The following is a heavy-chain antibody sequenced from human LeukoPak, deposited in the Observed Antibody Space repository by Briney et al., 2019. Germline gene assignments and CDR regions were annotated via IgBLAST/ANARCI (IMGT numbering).Heavy chain of an antibody. CDR1: GGSISSSNYY. CDR2: IYYGGST. D-gene: IGHD3-10*01. CDR3: AREGRGVIIGNWFDP. Sequence: SETLSLTCTVSGGSISSSNYYWGWIRQPPGKGLEWIGSIYYGGSTYYNPSLKSRVTISVDTSKNQFSLKLSSVTAADTAVYYCAREGRGVIIGNWFDPWGQGTLVTVSS. V-gene: IGHV4-39*07. J-gene: IGHJ5*02.